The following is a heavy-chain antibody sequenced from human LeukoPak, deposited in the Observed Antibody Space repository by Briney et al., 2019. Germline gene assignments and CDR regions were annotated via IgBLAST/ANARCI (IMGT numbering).Heavy chain of an antibody. CDR2: ISSSGST. V-gene: IGHV4-4*07. J-gene: IGHJ3*02. Sequence: PSETLSLTCTVPGGSISSYYWSWIRQPAGKGLEWIGRISSSGSTNYNPSLKSRVTISVDTSKNQFSLKLSSVTAADTAVYFRARGPYSYDSSGAFDIWGQGTMVTVSS. CDR1: GGSISSYY. D-gene: IGHD3-22*01. CDR3: ARGPYSYDSSGAFDI.